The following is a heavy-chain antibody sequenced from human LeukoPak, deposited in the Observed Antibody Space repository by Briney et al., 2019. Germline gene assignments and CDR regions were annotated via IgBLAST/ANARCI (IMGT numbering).Heavy chain of an antibody. J-gene: IGHJ6*03. CDR3: ARVEATTGRNYHYYYMDV. CDR1: GFYFSSYS. D-gene: IGHD1-14*01. V-gene: IGHV3-21*01. Sequence: GGSPRLSCGASGFYFSSYSMNWVRQSPGKGLEWVSSINSGSTYMYYADSVKGRFTISRDNAKNSLHLQMDSLRAEDTAVYFCARVEATTGRNYHYYYMDVWGKGTTVTVSS. CDR2: INSGSTYM.